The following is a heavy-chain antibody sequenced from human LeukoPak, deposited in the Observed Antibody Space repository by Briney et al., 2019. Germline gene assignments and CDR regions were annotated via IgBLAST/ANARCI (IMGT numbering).Heavy chain of an antibody. CDR1: GYTFTGYY. CDR2: INPNSGGT. D-gene: IGHD3-22*01. V-gene: IGHV1-2*06. CDR3: ARDISSGYYYGEFGWFDP. Sequence: GASVKVSCKASGYTFTGYYMHWVRQAPGQGLEWMGRINPNSGGTNYAQKFQGRVTMTRDTSISTAYMELSRLRSDDTAVYYCARDISSGYYYGEFGWFDPWGQGTLVTVSS. J-gene: IGHJ5*02.